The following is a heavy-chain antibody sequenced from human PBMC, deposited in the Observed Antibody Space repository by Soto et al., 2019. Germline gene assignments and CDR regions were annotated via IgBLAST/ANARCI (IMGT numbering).Heavy chain of an antibody. V-gene: IGHV1-2*04. CDR3: ARDLSYYGSGSYYSGYYYGMDV. CDR1: GYTFTGYY. Sequence: GASVKVSCKASGYTFTGYYMHCVRQAPGQGLEWMGWINPNSGGTNYAQKFQGWVTMTRDTSISTAYMELSRLRSDDTAVYYCARDLSYYGSGSYYSGYYYGMDVWGQGTTVTVSS. J-gene: IGHJ6*02. D-gene: IGHD3-10*01. CDR2: INPNSGGT.